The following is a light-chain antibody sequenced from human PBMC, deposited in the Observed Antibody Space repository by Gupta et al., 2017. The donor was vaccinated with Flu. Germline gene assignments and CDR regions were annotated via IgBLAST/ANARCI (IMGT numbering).Light chain of an antibody. CDR3: QQYNKWPPRYT. J-gene: IGKJ2*01. V-gene: IGKV3-15*01. CDR2: GAS. Sequence: TLSVSPGERATLSCRASQNINRDLAWYQQKPGQAPRLLFSGASTRATGIPARFSGSGSGTEFTLTISSLQSEDFAVYSCQQYNKWPPRYTFGQGTKLEIK. CDR1: QNINRD.